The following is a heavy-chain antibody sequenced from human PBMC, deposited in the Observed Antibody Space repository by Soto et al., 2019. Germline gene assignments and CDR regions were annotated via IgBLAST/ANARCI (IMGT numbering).Heavy chain of an antibody. V-gene: IGHV3-48*01. CDR1: GFTFSSYS. J-gene: IGHJ5*02. Sequence: EVQLVESGGGLVQPGGSMRLSCAASGFTFSSYSMNWVRQAPGKGLEWVSYISSSSSTIYYADSVKGRFTISRDNAKNSLYLQMNSMRAEDTAVYYCAREADILNWFDPWGQGTLVTVSS. CDR2: ISSSSSTI. CDR3: AREADILNWFDP. D-gene: IGHD3-9*01.